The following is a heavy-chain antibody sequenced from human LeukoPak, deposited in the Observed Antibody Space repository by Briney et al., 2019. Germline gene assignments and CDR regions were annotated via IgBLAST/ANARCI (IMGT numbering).Heavy chain of an antibody. CDR3: ARAPSEVGGYYPEYFRH. Sequence: PGGSLRLSCEASGFTFSRYWMHWVRHAPGKGLVWVSRIKSDGKTNYADSVKGRFTISRDNAKNTVSLQMDSLRAEDTGVYYCARAPSEVGGYYPEYFRHWGQGTLVTVSS. CDR2: IKSDGKT. CDR1: GFTFSRYW. V-gene: IGHV3-74*01. D-gene: IGHD3-22*01. J-gene: IGHJ1*01.